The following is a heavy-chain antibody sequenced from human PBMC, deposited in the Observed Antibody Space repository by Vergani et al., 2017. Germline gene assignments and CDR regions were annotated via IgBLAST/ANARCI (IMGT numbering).Heavy chain of an antibody. CDR1: GFTFSSYA. CDR3: SKDLGRGSYYFEV. Sequence: EVQLLESGGGLVQPGGSLRLSCAASGFTFSSYAMSWVRQAPGKGLEWVSAISGSGGSTYYADSVKGRFTISRDNSKNTVSLEMSSLRAEDTAVYFCSKDLGRGSYYFEVWGQGALVTVSS. J-gene: IGHJ4*02. CDR2: ISGSGGST. D-gene: IGHD1-26*01. V-gene: IGHV3-23*01.